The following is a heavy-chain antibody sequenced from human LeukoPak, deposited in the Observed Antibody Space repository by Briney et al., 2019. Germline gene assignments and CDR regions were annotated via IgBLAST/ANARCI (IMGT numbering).Heavy chain of an antibody. D-gene: IGHD1-26*01. CDR2: INSDGSTA. CDR3: VRGYSGSLLDY. J-gene: IGHJ4*02. CDR1: GFTFSSYW. V-gene: IGHV3-74*01. Sequence: PGGSLRLSCAASGFTFSSYWMHWVRQAPGKGLVWVSRINSDGSTASYADSVKGRFTISRDNAKNTLSLQMSSLRAEDTAVYYCVRGYSGSLLDYWGQGTLVTVSS.